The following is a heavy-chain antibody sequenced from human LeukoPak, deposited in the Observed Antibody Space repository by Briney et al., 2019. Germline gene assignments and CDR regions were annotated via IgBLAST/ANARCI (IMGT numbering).Heavy chain of an antibody. CDR1: GFTFSSYA. J-gene: IGHJ6*02. V-gene: IGHV3-23*01. Sequence: QPGGSLRLSCAASGFTFSSYAMSWVRQAPGKGLEWVSAISGSGGSTYYADSVKGRFTISRDNSKNTLYLQMNSLRAEDTAVYYCAKGQAKKLVDYYYYGMDVWGQGTTVTVSS. D-gene: IGHD6-6*01. CDR2: ISGSGGST. CDR3: AKGQAKKLVDYYYYGMDV.